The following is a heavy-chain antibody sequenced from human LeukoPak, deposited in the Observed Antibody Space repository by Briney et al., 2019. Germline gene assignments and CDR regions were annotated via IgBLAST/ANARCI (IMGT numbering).Heavy chain of an antibody. D-gene: IGHD4-17*01. Sequence: SETLSLTCAVYNASFSEDYWIWIRQPPGQGLEWVGEIYHGGSIKYNPSLKSRVTISPDTSKSQFSLNLRSVTAADTAVYYCAMWAVTPSEGKMVYWGQGTLVTVSS. V-gene: IGHV4-34*01. CDR1: NASFSEDY. J-gene: IGHJ4*02. CDR2: IYHGGSI. CDR3: AMWAVTPSEGKMVY.